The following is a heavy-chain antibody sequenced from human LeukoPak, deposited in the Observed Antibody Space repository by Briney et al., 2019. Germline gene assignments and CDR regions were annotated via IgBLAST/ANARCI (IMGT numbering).Heavy chain of an antibody. J-gene: IGHJ6*03. CDR3: AKPSGQWYYYYMDV. CDR2: ISGSGGST. CDR1: GFTFSSYA. Sequence: PGGSLRLPCAASGFTFSSYAMSWVRQAPGKGLEWVSAISGSGGSTYYADSVKGRFTISRDNSKNTLYLQMNSLRAEDTAVHYCAKPSGQWYYYYMDVWGKGTTVTVSS. V-gene: IGHV3-23*01. D-gene: IGHD2-8*01.